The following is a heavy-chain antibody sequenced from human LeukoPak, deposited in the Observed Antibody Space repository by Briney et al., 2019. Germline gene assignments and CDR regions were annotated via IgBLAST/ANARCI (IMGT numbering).Heavy chain of an antibody. D-gene: IGHD6-19*01. Sequence: GRSLRLCCAASGFTFSSYGMHWVRQAPGKGLEWVAVISYDGSNKYYADSVKGRFTISRDNSKNTLYLQMNSLRAEDTAVYYCAKQAIAVAAIDYWGQGTLVTVSS. CDR2: ISYDGSNK. CDR3: AKQAIAVAAIDY. CDR1: GFTFSSYG. V-gene: IGHV3-30*18. J-gene: IGHJ4*02.